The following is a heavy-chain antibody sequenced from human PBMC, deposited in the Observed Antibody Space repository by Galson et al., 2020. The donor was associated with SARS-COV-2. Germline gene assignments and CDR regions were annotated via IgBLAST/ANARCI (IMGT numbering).Heavy chain of an antibody. D-gene: IGHD3-10*01. V-gene: IGHV3-11*01. CDR1: GFTFSDYY. Sequence: GESLKISCAASGFTFSDYYMSWIRQAPGKGLEWVSYISSSGSTIYYADSVKGRFTISRDNAKNSLYLQMNSLRAEDTAVYYCAREYGSGSYYVDYWGQGTLVTVSS. J-gene: IGHJ4*02. CDR3: AREYGSGSYYVDY. CDR2: ISSSGSTI.